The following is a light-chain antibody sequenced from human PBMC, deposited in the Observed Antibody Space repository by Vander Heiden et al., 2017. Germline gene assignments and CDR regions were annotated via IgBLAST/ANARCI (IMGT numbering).Light chain of an antibody. CDR1: QTHIHSHGNTY. Sequence: VMNQSPRSLPVTLGQPAPIPCPSSQTHIHSHGNTYLNWFQQRPGQSPRRLIYKVSNRDSGVPDRFSGSGSGTDFTLRISSVEAEDVGVYYCMQATRSPLTFGRGTKVEIK. V-gene: IGKV2-30*02. CDR3: MQATRSPLT. J-gene: IGKJ4*01. CDR2: KVS.